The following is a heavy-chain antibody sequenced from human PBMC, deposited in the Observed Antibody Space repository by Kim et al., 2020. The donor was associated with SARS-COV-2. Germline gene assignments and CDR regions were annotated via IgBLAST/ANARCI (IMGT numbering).Heavy chain of an antibody. CDR2: IYSGGGT. D-gene: IGHD3-10*01. V-gene: IGHV3-53*01. CDR3: ASAHQYYGSGYYFYYNGM. Sequence: GGSLRLSCAASGFTVSSNHMSWVRQAPGKGLEWVSIIYSGGGTYYGASVKGRLIITSDNYRKKMNLQKISLRTDDTAAYYCASAHQYYGSGYYFYYNGM. J-gene: IGHJ6*01. CDR1: GFTVSSNH.